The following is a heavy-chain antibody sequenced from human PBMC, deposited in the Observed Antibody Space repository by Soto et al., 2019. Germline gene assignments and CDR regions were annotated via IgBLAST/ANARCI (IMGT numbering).Heavy chain of an antibody. CDR2: ISGSGGST. Sequence: GGSLRLSCAASGFTFRSYAMSRVRRAPGKGLEWVSAISGSGGSTYYADSVKGRFTISRDNSKNTLYLQMNSLRAEDTAVYYCAKDLTMVRGVITYYYYYSMDVWGQATTVTVSS. D-gene: IGHD3-10*01. CDR1: GFTFRSYA. CDR3: AKDLTMVRGVITYYYYYSMDV. V-gene: IGHV3-23*01. J-gene: IGHJ6*02.